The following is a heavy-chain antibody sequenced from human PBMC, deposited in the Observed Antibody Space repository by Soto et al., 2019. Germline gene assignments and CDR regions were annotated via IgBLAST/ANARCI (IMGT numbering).Heavy chain of an antibody. V-gene: IGHV1-18*04. CDR3: ARSDKSSGL. Sequence: QVQLVQSGAEVKKPGASVKVSCKASGYTFTSYGISWVRQAPGQGLEWVGGISTHKGNTNYAQKLQGRVTVTTDTSTSTAYMELESLRADDTAVYYCARSDKSSGLWGQGTLVIVSS. CDR1: GYTFTSYG. J-gene: IGHJ4*02. CDR2: ISTHKGNT. D-gene: IGHD6-19*01.